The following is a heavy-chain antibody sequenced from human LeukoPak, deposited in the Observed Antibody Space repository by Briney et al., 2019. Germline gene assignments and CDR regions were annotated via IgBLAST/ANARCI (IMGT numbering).Heavy chain of an antibody. CDR1: GFTFSSYA. CDR3: AKDYYYFWSGSPRPGMDV. V-gene: IGHV3-23*01. J-gene: IGHJ6*02. Sequence: PGGSLRLSCVASGFTFSSYAMSWVRQAPGKGLEWVSAISGSGGSTYYADSVKGRFTISRDNSKNTLYLQMNSLRAEDTAVYYCAKDYYYFWSGSPRPGMDVWGQGTTVTVSS. CDR2: ISGSGGST. D-gene: IGHD3-3*01.